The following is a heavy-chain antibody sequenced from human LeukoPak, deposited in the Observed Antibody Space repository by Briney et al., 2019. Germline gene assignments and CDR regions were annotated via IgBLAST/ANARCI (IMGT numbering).Heavy chain of an antibody. D-gene: IGHD6-13*01. J-gene: IGHJ4*02. Sequence: GASVKVSCKASGYTFTSYGISWVRHAPGQGLEWMGWISAYNGNTNYAQKLQGRVTMTTDTSTSTAYMELRSLRSDDTAVYYCARDRLIAAAALFDYWGQGTLVTVSS. V-gene: IGHV1-18*01. CDR3: ARDRLIAAAALFDY. CDR2: ISAYNGNT. CDR1: GYTFTSYG.